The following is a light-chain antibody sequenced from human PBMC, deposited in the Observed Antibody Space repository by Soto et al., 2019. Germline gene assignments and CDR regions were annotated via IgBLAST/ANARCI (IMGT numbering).Light chain of an antibody. CDR1: SSDVGGYNY. J-gene: IGLJ1*01. Sequence: QSALTQPPSASGSPGQSVTISCTGTSSDVGGYNYVSWYQQHPGKAPKLMIYEVSKRPSGVPDRFSGSKSGNTASLTVSGLQAEDEADYYRRSHPGSNFYVFGTGTRSPS. V-gene: IGLV2-8*01. CDR2: EVS. CDR3: RSHPGSNFYV.